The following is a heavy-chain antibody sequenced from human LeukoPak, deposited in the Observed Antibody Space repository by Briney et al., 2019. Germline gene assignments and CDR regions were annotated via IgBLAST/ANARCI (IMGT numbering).Heavy chain of an antibody. CDR1: GYTFTSYA. D-gene: IGHD5-18*01. CDR3: ARDPIYSYDQTDAFDI. Sequence: ASVKVSCKASGYTFTSYAISWVRQAPGQGLEWMGWISAYSGNTNYAQKLQGRVTMTTDTSTSTAYMELRSLRSDDTAVYYCARDPIYSYDQTDAFDIWGQGTVVTVS. V-gene: IGHV1-18*01. J-gene: IGHJ3*02. CDR2: ISAYSGNT.